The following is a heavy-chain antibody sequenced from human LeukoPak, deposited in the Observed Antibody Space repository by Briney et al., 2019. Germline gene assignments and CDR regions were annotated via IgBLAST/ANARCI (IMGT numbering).Heavy chain of an antibody. CDR1: GFTFGSYG. D-gene: IGHD5-24*01. Sequence: GGSLRLSCAASGFTFGSYGMSWVRQAPGKGLEWVSAISSGGGSTYYADSVKGRFTISKDNSKNTLYLQMNSLRADDTAVYFCAKSGYNRFGYWGQGTLVTVSS. V-gene: IGHV3-23*01. CDR3: AKSGYNRFGY. J-gene: IGHJ4*02. CDR2: ISSGGGST.